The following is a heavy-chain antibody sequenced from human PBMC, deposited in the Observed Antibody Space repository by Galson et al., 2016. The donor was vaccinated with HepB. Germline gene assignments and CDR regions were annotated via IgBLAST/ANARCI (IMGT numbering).Heavy chain of an antibody. Sequence: SLRLSCAASGFTFSSYWMNWVRQAPGKGLEWVAIIKQDGSAKYYVDSLKGRFTISRDNSKNTLYLQMNSLRAEDTAVYYCAKTVRMTTVTGFDYWGQGALVTVSS. CDR3: AKTVRMTTVTGFDY. J-gene: IGHJ4*02. V-gene: IGHV3-7*02. CDR2: IKQDGSAK. CDR1: GFTFSSYW. D-gene: IGHD4-17*01.